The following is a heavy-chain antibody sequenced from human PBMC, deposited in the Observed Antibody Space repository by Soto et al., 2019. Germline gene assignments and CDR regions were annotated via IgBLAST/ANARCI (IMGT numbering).Heavy chain of an antibody. CDR3: ARARLRAVYAFDI. D-gene: IGHD5-12*01. CDR2: IYYSGST. V-gene: IGHV4-31*03. J-gene: IGHJ3*02. CDR1: GGSVSSGAYY. Sequence: TLALTFTASGGSVSSGAYYWTLIRQRPGKGLEWIGYIYYSGSTYYSPSLKSRLSISLDTSKNQFSLRLSSVTAADTAMYYCARARLRAVYAFDIWGQGTMVTVS.